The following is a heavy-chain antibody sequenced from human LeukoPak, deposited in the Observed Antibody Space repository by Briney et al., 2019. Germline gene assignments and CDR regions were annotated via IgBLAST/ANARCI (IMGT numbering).Heavy chain of an antibody. CDR2: MNPNSFNT. CDR3: ARGLARESYQEYFDY. D-gene: IGHD1-26*01. V-gene: IGHV1-8*01. CDR1: GYSFISYD. J-gene: IGHJ4*02. Sequence: ASVKVSCKASGYSFISYDINWVRQATGQGLEWMGWMNPNSFNTGYAPKFQGRLTMTMNTSIGTAYMELSSLRSDDTAVYYCARGLARESYQEYFDYWGQGTLVTVSS.